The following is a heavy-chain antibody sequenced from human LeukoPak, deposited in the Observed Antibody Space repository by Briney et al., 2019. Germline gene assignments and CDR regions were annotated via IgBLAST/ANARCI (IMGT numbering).Heavy chain of an antibody. D-gene: IGHD6-13*01. Sequence: SETLSLTCTVSGGSISSGSYYWSWIRQPPGKGLEWIGAINHSGSTNSNPSLKSRVTISVDTSKNQFSLKLSSVTAADTAVYYCARQRGSWFEYFQHWGQGTLVTVSS. J-gene: IGHJ1*01. CDR1: GGSISSGSYY. V-gene: IGHV4-39*01. CDR2: INHSGST. CDR3: ARQRGSWFEYFQH.